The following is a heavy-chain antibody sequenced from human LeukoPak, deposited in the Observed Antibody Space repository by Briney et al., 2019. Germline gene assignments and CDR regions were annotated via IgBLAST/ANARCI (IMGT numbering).Heavy chain of an antibody. CDR2: IYYSGRV. V-gene: IGHV4-39*01. Sequence: PSETLSLTCTVSGGSISSSSYYWGWIRQPPGKGLEWIGSIYYSGRVYYNPSLKSRVTISVDTSKNQFSLKLTSVPAADTAVYYCARVVPAATYGYGMDVWGQGTTVTVSS. CDR3: ARVVPAATYGYGMDV. J-gene: IGHJ6*02. CDR1: GGSISSSSYY. D-gene: IGHD2-2*01.